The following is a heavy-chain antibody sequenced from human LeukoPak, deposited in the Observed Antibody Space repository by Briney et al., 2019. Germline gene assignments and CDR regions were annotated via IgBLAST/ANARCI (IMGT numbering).Heavy chain of an antibody. D-gene: IGHD5-18*01. CDR1: GFTFSDYY. V-gene: IGHV3-11*04. J-gene: IGHJ6*02. Sequence: GGSLRLSCAASGFTFSDYYMSWIRQAPGKGLEWVSYISSSGSTIYYADSVKGRFTISRDNAKNSLYLQMNSLRAEDTAVYYCARAGDVDTAMDHYYYGMDVWGQGTTVTVSS. CDR3: ARAGDVDTAMDHYYYGMDV. CDR2: ISSSGSTI.